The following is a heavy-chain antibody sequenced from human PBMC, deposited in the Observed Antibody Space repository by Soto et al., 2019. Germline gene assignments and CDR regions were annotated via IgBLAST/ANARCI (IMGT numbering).Heavy chain of an antibody. CDR1: GFTFSSYA. J-gene: IGHJ4*02. CDR3: VKSGAVVPAAFGLYFDY. CDR2: ISSNGGRT. D-gene: IGHD2-2*01. V-gene: IGHV3-64D*06. Sequence: HPGGSLRLSCAASGFTFSSYAMSWVRQAPGKGLEYVSGISSNGGRTYYADAVKGRFTISRDNSKNTVYLQMSSLRAEDTAVYYCVKSGAVVPAAFGLYFDYWGQGTLVTVSS.